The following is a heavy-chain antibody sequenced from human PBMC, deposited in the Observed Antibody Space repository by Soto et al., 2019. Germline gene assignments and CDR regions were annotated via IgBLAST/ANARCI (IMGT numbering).Heavy chain of an antibody. V-gene: IGHV4-59*01. CDR3: ARENYGSGSLHNWFDP. D-gene: IGHD3-10*01. Sequence: PSETLSLTCTVSGGSISSYYWSWIRQPPGKGLEWIGYIYYSGSTNYNPSLKSRVTISVDTSKNQFSLKLSSVTAADTAVYHCARENYGSGSLHNWFDPWGQGTLVTVSS. J-gene: IGHJ5*02. CDR2: IYYSGST. CDR1: GGSISSYY.